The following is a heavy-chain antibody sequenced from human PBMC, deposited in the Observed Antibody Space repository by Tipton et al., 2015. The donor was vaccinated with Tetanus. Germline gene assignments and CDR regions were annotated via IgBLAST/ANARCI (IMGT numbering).Heavy chain of an antibody. CDR2: IHYTGNT. V-gene: IGHV4-59*06. Sequence: LRLSCTVSGGSISSYYWSWIRQPPGKGLEWIGYIHYTGNTYYDPSLKSRVTISVDTSKNQFSLKLSSVTAADTAVYYCARRSVSARFDDWGQGTLVTVSS. D-gene: IGHD6-6*01. CDR3: ARRSVSARFDD. J-gene: IGHJ4*02. CDR1: GGSISSYY.